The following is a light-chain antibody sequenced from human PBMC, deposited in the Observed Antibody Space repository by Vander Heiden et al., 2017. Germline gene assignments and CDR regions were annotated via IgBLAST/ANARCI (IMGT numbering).Light chain of an antibody. CDR1: QRVSSY. J-gene: IGKJ5*01. CDR3: QQRSNWPRT. CDR2: DAS. V-gene: IGKV3-11*01. Sequence: EVVLTQSPATLSLSPGETATLSCRASQRVSSYLAWYQQKPGQAPRLLIYDASNRATGIPARFSGSGPGTDFTLTISSLEPEDFAVYYCQQRSNWPRTFGQGTRLEIK.